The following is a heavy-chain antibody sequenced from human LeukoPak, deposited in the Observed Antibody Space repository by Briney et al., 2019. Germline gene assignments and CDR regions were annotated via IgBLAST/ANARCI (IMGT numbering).Heavy chain of an antibody. CDR1: GGSISSSSYY. CDR2: IYYSGST. J-gene: IGHJ6*03. Sequence: SETLSLTCTVSGGSISSSSYYWGWIRQPPGKGLEWIGSIYYSGSTYYNPSLKSRVTISVDTSKNQFSLKLSSVTAADTAVYYCARVTYYYGSGSYVPPIYYYYYYMDVWGKGTTVTVSS. CDR3: ARVTYYYGSGSYVPPIYYYYYYMDV. V-gene: IGHV4-39*01. D-gene: IGHD3-10*01.